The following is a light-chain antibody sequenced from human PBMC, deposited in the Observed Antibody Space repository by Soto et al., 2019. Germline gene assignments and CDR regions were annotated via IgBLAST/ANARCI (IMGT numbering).Light chain of an antibody. V-gene: IGLV3-21*04. J-gene: IGLJ2*01. CDR3: QVWDSSSMGV. CDR1: NIGSKS. Sequence: SYELTQPPSVSVAPGKTARITCGGNNIGSKSVHWYQQKPGQAPVLVIYYDSDRPSGIPERFSGSNSGNTATLTISRVEAGEEADYYCQVWDSSSMGVFGGGTKLTVL. CDR2: YDS.